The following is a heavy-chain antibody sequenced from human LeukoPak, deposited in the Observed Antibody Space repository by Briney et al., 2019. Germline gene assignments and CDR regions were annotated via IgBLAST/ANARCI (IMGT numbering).Heavy chain of an antibody. Sequence: SETLSLTCAVYGGTFSGYYWSWIRQPPGKGLEWIGYIYYSGSTNYNPSLKSRVTISVDTSKNQFSLKLSSVTAADTAVYYCARVEFNFWSGYYSHWGQGTLVTVSS. D-gene: IGHD3-3*01. V-gene: IGHV4-59*01. CDR2: IYYSGST. J-gene: IGHJ4*02. CDR1: GGTFSGYY. CDR3: ARVEFNFWSGYYSH.